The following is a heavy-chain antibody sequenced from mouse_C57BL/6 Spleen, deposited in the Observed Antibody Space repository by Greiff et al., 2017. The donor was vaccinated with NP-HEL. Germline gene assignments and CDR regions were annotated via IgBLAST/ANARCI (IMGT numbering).Heavy chain of an antibody. CDR2: FYPGSGSI. V-gene: IGHV1-62-2*01. D-gene: IGHD1-1*01. J-gene: IGHJ1*03. CDR1: GYTFTEYT. CDR3: ARHYGSSPFYWYFDV. Sequence: VQRVESGAELVKPGASVKLSCKASGYTFTEYTIHWVKQRSGQGLEWIGWFYPGSGSIKYNEKFKDKATLTADKSSSTVYMELSRLTSEDSAVYVCARHYGSSPFYWYFDVWGTGTTVTVSS.